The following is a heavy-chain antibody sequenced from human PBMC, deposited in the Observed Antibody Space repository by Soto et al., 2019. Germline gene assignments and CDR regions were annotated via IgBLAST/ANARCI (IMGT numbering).Heavy chain of an antibody. CDR2: ISYDGSNK. CDR1: GFTCSSYV. D-gene: IGHD6-13*01. V-gene: IGHV3-30-3*01. CDR3: AASIAAAGPFDY. J-gene: IGHJ4*02. Sequence: GGSLRLSCAASGFTCSSYVMHWVRQAPGKGLEWVAVISYDGSNKYYADSVKGRFTISRDNSKNMLYLQMNSLRAEDTAVYYCAASIAAAGPFDYWGQGTLVTVSS.